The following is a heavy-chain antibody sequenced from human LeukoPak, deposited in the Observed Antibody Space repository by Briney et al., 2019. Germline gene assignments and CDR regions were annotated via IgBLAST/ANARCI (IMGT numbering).Heavy chain of an antibody. D-gene: IGHD2-15*01. Sequence: ALVKVSCKASGYTFTGYYMHWVRQAPGQGLEWMGWINPNSGGTNYAQKFQGWVTMTRDTSISTAYMELSRLRSDDTAVYYCARDCSGGSCYYFDYWGQGTLVTVSS. CDR1: GYTFTGYY. CDR3: ARDCSGGSCYYFDY. J-gene: IGHJ4*02. CDR2: INPNSGGT. V-gene: IGHV1-2*04.